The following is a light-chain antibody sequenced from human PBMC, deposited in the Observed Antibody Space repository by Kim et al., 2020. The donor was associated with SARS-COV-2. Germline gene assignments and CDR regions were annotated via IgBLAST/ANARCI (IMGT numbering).Light chain of an antibody. CDR1: SSDIGGYHY. CDR2: DVS. Sequence: QSALTQPASVSGSPGQSITISCTGSSSDIGGYHYASWYQQHPGKAPKLIIYDVSNRPSGVSNRFTGSQSGNTASLTISGLQAEDEADYYCSSYRSGQYVFGTGTQLTVL. V-gene: IGLV2-14*03. J-gene: IGLJ1*01. CDR3: SSYRSGQYV.